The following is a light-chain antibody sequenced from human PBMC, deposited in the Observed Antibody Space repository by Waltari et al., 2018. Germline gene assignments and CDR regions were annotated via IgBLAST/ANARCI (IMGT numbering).Light chain of an antibody. V-gene: IGKV4-1*01. Sequence: DIVMTQSPNSLAVSLGERATINCKSSQSFLYNSNNKNYLAWYQQKPGQPPKLVIYWASTRESGVPDRFSGSGSGTDFTLSISSLQAEDVAVYYCQQHYISRTFGQGTRVEIK. CDR1: QSFLYNSNNKNY. CDR2: WAS. CDR3: QQHYISRT. J-gene: IGKJ1*01.